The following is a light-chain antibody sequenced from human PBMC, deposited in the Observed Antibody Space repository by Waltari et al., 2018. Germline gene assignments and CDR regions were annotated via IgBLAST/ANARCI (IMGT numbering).Light chain of an antibody. Sequence: EIVLTQSPVTLSLAPGERATLSCWASQSVGSSLAWYQQKPGQAPRLLRYDASNRATGVPARFNGSGSGTDFTLTIISLQSEDSAVYYCQQYYDSPLTFGGGTKVEIK. J-gene: IGKJ4*01. CDR3: QQYYDSPLT. CDR1: QSVGSS. V-gene: IGKV3-11*01. CDR2: DAS.